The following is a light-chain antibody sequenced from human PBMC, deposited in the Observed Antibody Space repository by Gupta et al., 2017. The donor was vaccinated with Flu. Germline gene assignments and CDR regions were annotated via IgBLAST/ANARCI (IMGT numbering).Light chain of an antibody. J-gene: IGKJ4*01. V-gene: IGKV1-5*03. CDR2: EAS. CDR3: QQDNNYPLA. CDR1: QSISYW. Sequence: PSTVSASIGDRVTITCRASQSISYWLAWYQQKPGKAPKLLIYEASKLETGVPSRFSGSGSGTEFTLTISRLQPDDFATYYCQQDNNYPLAFGGGTKVEIK.